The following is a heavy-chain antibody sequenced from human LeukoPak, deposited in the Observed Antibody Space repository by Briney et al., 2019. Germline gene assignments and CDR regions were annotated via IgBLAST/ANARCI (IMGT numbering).Heavy chain of an antibody. V-gene: IGHV1-18*04. CDR1: GYTFTGYY. J-gene: IGHJ4*02. D-gene: IGHD3-22*01. CDR3: ARDSSDSSGYYLGFDY. Sequence: ASVKVSCKASGYTFTGYYMHWVRQAPGQGLEWMGWISAYNGNTNYAQKPQGRVTMTTDTSTSTAYMELRSLRSDDTAVYYCARDSSDSSGYYLGFDYWGQGTLVTVSS. CDR2: ISAYNGNT.